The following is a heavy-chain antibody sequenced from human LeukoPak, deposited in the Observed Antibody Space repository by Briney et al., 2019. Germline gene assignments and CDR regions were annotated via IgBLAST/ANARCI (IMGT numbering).Heavy chain of an antibody. CDR1: GGSVSSGSYY. Sequence: PSETLSLTCTVSGGSVSSGSYYWSWIRQPPGKGLEWTGYIYYSGSTNYNPSLKSRVTISVDTSKNQFSLKLSSVTAADTAVYYCARDMGYSYGKYYYYGMDVWGQGTTVTVSS. D-gene: IGHD5-18*01. CDR3: ARDMGYSYGKYYYYGMDV. V-gene: IGHV4-61*01. J-gene: IGHJ6*02. CDR2: IYYSGST.